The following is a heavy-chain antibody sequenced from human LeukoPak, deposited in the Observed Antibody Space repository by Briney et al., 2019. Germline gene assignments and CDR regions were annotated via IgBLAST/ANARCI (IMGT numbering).Heavy chain of an antibody. CDR2: IYYSGST. J-gene: IGHJ4*02. CDR1: GGSFSSGSYY. D-gene: IGHD2-2*01. Sequence: PSETLSLTCTVSGGSFSSGSYYWSWIRQPPGKGLEWIGYIYYSGSTNYNPSLKSRVIISVDTSKNQFSLKLSSVTAADTAVYYCAREEASYCSSTSCYGIDYWGQGTLVTVSS. V-gene: IGHV4-61*01. CDR3: AREEASYCSSTSCYGIDY.